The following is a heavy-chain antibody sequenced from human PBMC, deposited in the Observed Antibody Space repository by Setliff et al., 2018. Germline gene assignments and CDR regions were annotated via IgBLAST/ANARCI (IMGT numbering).Heavy chain of an antibody. J-gene: IGHJ4*02. D-gene: IGHD3-22*01. CDR2: INTNTGNP. V-gene: IGHV7-4-1*02. CDR3: ARANGSHDSSGYYWHY. Sequence: ASVKVSCKASGYTFTTYAMNWVRQAPGQGLEWMGWINTNTGNPTYAQGFTGRFVFSLDTSVSTANLQISGLKAEGTAVYYCARANGSHDSSGYYWHYWGPGTLVTVSS. CDR1: GYTFTTYA.